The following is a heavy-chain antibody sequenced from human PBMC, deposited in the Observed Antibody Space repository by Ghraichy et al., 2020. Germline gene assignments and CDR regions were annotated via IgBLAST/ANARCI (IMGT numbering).Heavy chain of an antibody. CDR2: IIPAFGTV. J-gene: IGHJ6*02. CDR3: ARTPNSCNGGACLNFYYHNGLDV. D-gene: IGHD2-8*02. CDR1: GGAFNNYA. V-gene: IGHV1-69*13. Sequence: SVKVSCKASGGAFNNYAISWVRQAPGQGLEWMGVIIPAFGTVNYAQKFQGRVTITADESTNTAYMELSSLRSEDTAVHYCARTPNSCNGGACLNFYYHNGLDVWGQGTAVTVSS.